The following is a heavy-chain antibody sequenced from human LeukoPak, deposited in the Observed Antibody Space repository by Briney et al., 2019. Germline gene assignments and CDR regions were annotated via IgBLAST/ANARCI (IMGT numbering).Heavy chain of an antibody. J-gene: IGHJ4*02. Sequence: PGESLRLSCAASGFTVSSNYISWVRQAPGKGLHWVSVIYNGDDTYYADSVKGRFTISRDSSKNTLYLQMNSLRVEDTAVYYCARVLRYHLPPDFWGQGTLVTVSS. V-gene: IGHV3-53*01. CDR3: ARVLRYHLPPDF. CDR2: IYNGDDT. CDR1: GFTVSSNY. D-gene: IGHD2-2*01.